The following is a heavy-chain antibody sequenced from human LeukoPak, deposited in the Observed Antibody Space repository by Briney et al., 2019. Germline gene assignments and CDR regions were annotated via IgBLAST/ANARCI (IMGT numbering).Heavy chain of an antibody. V-gene: IGHV1-69*13. J-gene: IGHJ4*02. CDR1: GGTFSSYA. Sequence: ASVRVSCTASGGTFSSYAISWVRQAPGQGLEWMGGIIPIFGTANYAQKFQGRVTITADESTSTAYMELSSLRSEDTAVYYCARDQRELLEAHGDYWGQGTLVTVSS. CDR2: IIPIFGTA. D-gene: IGHD1-26*01. CDR3: ARDQRELLEAHGDY.